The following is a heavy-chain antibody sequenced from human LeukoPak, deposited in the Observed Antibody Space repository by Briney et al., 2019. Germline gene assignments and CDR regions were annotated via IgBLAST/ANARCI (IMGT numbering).Heavy chain of an antibody. J-gene: IGHJ4*02. D-gene: IGHD3-9*01. V-gene: IGHV1-8*01. Sequence: AASVKVSCKASGYTFTSYDIDWVRQATGQGLEWMGWMNPNSGNTGYAQKFQGRVTMTRSTSISTAYMELSSLRSEDTAVYYCASSYDILTGLHYWGQGTLVTVSS. CDR3: ASSYDILTGLHY. CDR1: GYTFTSYD. CDR2: MNPNSGNT.